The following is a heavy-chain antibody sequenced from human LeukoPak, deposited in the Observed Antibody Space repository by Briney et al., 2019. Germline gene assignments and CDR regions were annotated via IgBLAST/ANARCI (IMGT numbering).Heavy chain of an antibody. CDR3: ARGEIGYSYYMDV. J-gene: IGHJ6*03. D-gene: IGHD5-24*01. V-gene: IGHV3-7*01. Sequence: GGSLKLSCVASGFSFSTYWMSWVRQAPGRGLEWVANIKQDGSEKYYVDSVKGRFTISRDNAKNSVYLQMNRLTVEDTAVYYCARGEIGYSYYMDVWGKGTTVTVSS. CDR1: GFSFSTYW. CDR2: IKQDGSEK.